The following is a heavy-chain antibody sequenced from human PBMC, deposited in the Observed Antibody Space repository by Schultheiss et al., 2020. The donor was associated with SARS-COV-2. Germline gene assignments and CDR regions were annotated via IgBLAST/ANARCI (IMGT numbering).Heavy chain of an antibody. V-gene: IGHV1-18*01. D-gene: IGHD3-16*02. J-gene: IGHJ6*02. Sequence: GESLKISCKASGGTFSSYAISWVRQAPGQGLEWMGGISAYNGNTNYAQKLQGRVTMTTDTSTSTAYMELRSLRSDDTAVYYCARVKSDDYIWGSYRYTAVEYYYYGMDVWGQGTTVTVSS. CDR2: ISAYNGNT. CDR1: GGTFSSYA. CDR3: ARVKSDDYIWGSYRYTAVEYYYYGMDV.